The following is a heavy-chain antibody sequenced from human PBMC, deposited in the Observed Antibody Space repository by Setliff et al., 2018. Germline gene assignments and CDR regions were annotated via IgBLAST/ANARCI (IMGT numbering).Heavy chain of an antibody. V-gene: IGHV3-7*03. Sequence: GSLRLSCVASGFRFSSYWMAWVRQAPGTGLQWVAKIKQGGNERYYVEPVKGRFTISRDNSKNLLFPQMNSLRAEDTATYYCARGRFLDWLLRRPLYFDYWGRGNLVTVSS. CDR2: IKQGGNER. CDR1: GFRFSSYW. CDR3: ARGRFLDWLLRRPLYFDY. D-gene: IGHD3-3*01. J-gene: IGHJ4*02.